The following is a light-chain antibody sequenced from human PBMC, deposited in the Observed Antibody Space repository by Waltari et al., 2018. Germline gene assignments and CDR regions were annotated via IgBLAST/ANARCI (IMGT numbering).Light chain of an antibody. Sequence: QSALTQPASVSGSPGQSITITSTGTSSDLGAYNYVSWYQQVPGKAPKLIIYDVSNRPSGVSSRFSGSKSGNTASLTISGLQAEDEANYYCSSYIDSSTLELFGGGTSLTVL. J-gene: IGLJ2*01. V-gene: IGLV2-14*03. CDR2: DVS. CDR1: SSDLGAYNY. CDR3: SSYIDSSTLEL.